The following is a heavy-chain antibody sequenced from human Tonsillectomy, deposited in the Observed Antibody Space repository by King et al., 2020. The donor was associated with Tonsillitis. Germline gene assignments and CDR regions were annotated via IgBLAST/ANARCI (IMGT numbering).Heavy chain of an antibody. J-gene: IGHJ4*02. Sequence: VQLVESGGGLVQPGGSLRLSCAASGFTFSSYWMHWVRQAPGKGLVWVSRINSDGSSTSYADSVKGRFTISRDNAKNTLYLQMNSLRAEDTAVYYCASDSPPRYCSGGSCPTSRYPNYWGQGTLVTVSS. CDR2: INSDGSST. V-gene: IGHV3-74*01. CDR1: GFTFSSYW. CDR3: ASDSPPRYCSGGSCPTSRYPNY. D-gene: IGHD2-15*01.